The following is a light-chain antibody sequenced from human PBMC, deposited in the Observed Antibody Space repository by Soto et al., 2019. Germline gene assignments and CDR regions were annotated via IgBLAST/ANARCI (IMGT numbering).Light chain of an antibody. CDR2: DVS. Sequence: QSALTQPASVSGSPGQSITISCTGTSSDVGGYNYVPWYQHHPGEAPKLMIYDVSNRPSGVSNRFSGSKSGNTASLTISGLQPEDEADYYCSSYTTSNTRQIVFGTGTKVTVL. V-gene: IGLV2-14*03. CDR3: SSYTTSNTRQIV. J-gene: IGLJ1*01. CDR1: SSDVGGYNY.